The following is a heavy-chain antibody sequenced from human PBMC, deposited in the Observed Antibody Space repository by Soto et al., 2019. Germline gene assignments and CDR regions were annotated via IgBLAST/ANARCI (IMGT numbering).Heavy chain of an antibody. V-gene: IGHV3-30*18. D-gene: IGHD2-2*01. J-gene: IGHJ4*02. Sequence: QVLLVESGGGVVQPGRSLRLSCAGSGFTFSNYGLHWVRQAPGKGLEWVSFTSFDGSHKYYADSVKGRFTISRDNSNNMLYLQMASLRAEGTAFYYCAKDGAPRYCGRSTCHPAGAYWGQRTLVTVSS. CDR2: TSFDGSHK. CDR3: AKDGAPRYCGRSTCHPAGAY. CDR1: GFTFSNYG.